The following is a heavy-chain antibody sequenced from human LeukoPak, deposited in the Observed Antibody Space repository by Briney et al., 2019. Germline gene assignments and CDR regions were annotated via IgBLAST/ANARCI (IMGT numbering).Heavy chain of an antibody. Sequence: ASVKVSCKVSGYSLTDLSIHWLRQAPGKRPEWMGRFDPEDGERIYAQNLQGRVTMTEDTSTDTAYMELSSLRSEDTAVYYCATGSTSMTVDYIHYWGQGTLVTVSS. CDR2: FDPEDGER. CDR3: ATGSTSMTVDYIHY. V-gene: IGHV1-24*01. J-gene: IGHJ4*02. D-gene: IGHD4-11*01. CDR1: GYSLTDLS.